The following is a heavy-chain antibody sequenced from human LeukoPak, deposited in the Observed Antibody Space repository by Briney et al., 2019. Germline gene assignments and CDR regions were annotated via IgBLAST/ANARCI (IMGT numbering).Heavy chain of an antibody. D-gene: IGHD3-10*01. Sequence: PGGSLRLSCAASGFTFSSYSMNWVRQAPGKGLEWVSSISSSSSYIYYADSVKGRFTISRDNAKNSLYLQMNSLRAEDTAVYYCARDRHVPSSSGSGSYRIGPSYYYYYMDVWGKGTTVTISS. J-gene: IGHJ6*03. CDR1: GFTFSSYS. V-gene: IGHV3-21*04. CDR2: ISSSSSYI. CDR3: ARDRHVPSSSGSGSYRIGPSYYYYYMDV.